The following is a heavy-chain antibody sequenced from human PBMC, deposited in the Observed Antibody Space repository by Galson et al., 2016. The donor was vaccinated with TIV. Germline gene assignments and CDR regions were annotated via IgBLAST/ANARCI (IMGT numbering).Heavy chain of an antibody. CDR3: ARDHSYQSFDY. CDR1: GFTFNNYW. Sequence: SLRISCAVSGFTFNNYWMSWVRQAPGKGLEWVANIKEDGSTIYYVDSVEGRFTISRDNAKNSLYLQMNSLRAEDTAMYYCARDHSYQSFDYWGQGTLVTVSS. D-gene: IGHD2-2*01. V-gene: IGHV3-7*01. J-gene: IGHJ4*02. CDR2: IKEDGSTI.